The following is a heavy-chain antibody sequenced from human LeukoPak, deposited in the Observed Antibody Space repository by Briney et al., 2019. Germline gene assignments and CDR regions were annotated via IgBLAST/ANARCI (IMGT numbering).Heavy chain of an antibody. D-gene: IGHD5-12*01. J-gene: IGHJ4*02. CDR2: ISYDGSNK. Sequence: GGSLRLSCAASGLTFSSYAMHWVRQAPGKGLEWVAVISYDGSNKYYADSVKGRFTISRDNSKNTLYLQMNSLRAEDTAVYYCARGRYSGYVYFDYWGQGTLVTVSS. CDR3: ARGRYSGYVYFDY. CDR1: GLTFSSYA. V-gene: IGHV3-30-3*01.